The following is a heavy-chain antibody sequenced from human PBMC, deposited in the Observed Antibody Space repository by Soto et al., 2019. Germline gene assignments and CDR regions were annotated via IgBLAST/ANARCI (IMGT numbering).Heavy chain of an antibody. CDR3: ARGLYGDSVGYDH. Sequence: EVQLVESGGGLVQPGGSLRLSCAASGFTFSSYYMHWVRQVPGKGLIWVSRVSNDGSSTNYADSFRGRFTVSRDNGNSTLYLQKNSLRAEDTAIYYCARGLYGDSVGYDHWGQGTLVTVSS. V-gene: IGHV3-74*01. CDR2: VSNDGSST. J-gene: IGHJ4*02. D-gene: IGHD4-17*01. CDR1: GFTFSSYY.